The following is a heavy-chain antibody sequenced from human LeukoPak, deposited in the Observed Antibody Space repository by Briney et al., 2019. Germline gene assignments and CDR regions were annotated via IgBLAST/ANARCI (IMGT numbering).Heavy chain of an antibody. J-gene: IGHJ4*02. Sequence: ASVTVSFKASGFTFTVCYIYWVRQAPGQGLEWMGWINPNSGGTNYALKFQGRVTMTRDTSISTAYMELSRLRSDDTAVYYCARGPRYGSGNYYNNYWGQGTLVTVSS. CDR2: INPNSGGT. D-gene: IGHD3-10*01. CDR3: ARGPRYGSGNYYNNY. CDR1: GFTFTVCY. V-gene: IGHV1-2*02.